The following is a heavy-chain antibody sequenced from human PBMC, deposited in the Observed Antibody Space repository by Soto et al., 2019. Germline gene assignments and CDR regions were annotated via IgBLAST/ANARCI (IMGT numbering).Heavy chain of an antibody. Sequence: ASVKVSCKASGYTFTGYYMHWVRQAPGQGLEWMGWINPNSGGTNYAQKFQGRVTMTRDTSISTAYMELSRLRSDDTAVYYCARAAGYRGYYYYGMDVWGQGTTVTVSS. CDR1: GYTFTGYY. CDR3: ARAAGYRGYYYYGMDV. J-gene: IGHJ6*02. D-gene: IGHD2-2*02. CDR2: INPNSGGT. V-gene: IGHV1-2*02.